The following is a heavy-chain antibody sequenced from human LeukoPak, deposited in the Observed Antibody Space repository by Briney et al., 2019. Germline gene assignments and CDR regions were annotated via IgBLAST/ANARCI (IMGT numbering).Heavy chain of an antibody. CDR3: ARCRSTSCYGNPFDI. V-gene: IGHV3-21*01. J-gene: IGHJ3*02. D-gene: IGHD2-2*01. Sequence: GGSLRLSCAASGFTFSSYTMNWVRQAPGKGLEWVSSIAGSSGYISYADSVKGRFTISKDNAKNTLYLQMNSLKTEDTAVYYCARCRSTSCYGNPFDIWGQGTMVTVSS. CDR1: GFTFSSYT. CDR2: IAGSSGYI.